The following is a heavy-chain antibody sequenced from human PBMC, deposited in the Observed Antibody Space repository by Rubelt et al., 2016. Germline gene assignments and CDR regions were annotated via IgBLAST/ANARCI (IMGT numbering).Heavy chain of an antibody. CDR1: GFTLNNYW. CDR3: AKEVGVWGAYRYSGGN. CDR2: IKYDGSAT. Sequence: GFTLNNYWMHWVRQAPGKGLVWVSEIKYDGSATNYADSVKGRFTISRDSAMSTLYLQMNSLRVEDTAVYYCAKEVGVWGAYRYSGGNWGQGTLVTVSS. D-gene: IGHD5-18*01. V-gene: IGHV3-74*01. J-gene: IGHJ4*02.